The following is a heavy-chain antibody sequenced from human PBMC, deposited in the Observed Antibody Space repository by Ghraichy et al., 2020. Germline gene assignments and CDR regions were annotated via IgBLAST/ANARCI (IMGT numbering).Heavy chain of an antibody. D-gene: IGHD2-2*01. CDR3: GRRPGPKVPVAEDF. V-gene: IGHV3-23*01. J-gene: IGHJ4*02. CDR2: ITWSGTNT. CDR1: GFTFSNYG. Sequence: GGSLRLSCAASGFTFSNYGMTWVRQAPGKGLEWVSTITWSGTNTYSAASENGRFTISSDNSKNTLILLMNSLRAEDTAIYYWGRRPGPKVPVAEDFWGQGTLVTVSS.